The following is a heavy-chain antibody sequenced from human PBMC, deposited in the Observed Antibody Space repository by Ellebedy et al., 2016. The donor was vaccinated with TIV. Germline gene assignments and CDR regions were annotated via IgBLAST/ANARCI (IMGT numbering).Heavy chain of an antibody. J-gene: IGHJ4*02. CDR2: INAGNGNT. Sequence: AASVKVSCKASGYTFTSYAMHWVRQAPAQRLEWMGSINAGNGNTNYAQELHGRVTMTTDTSTNTAYMELSSLRSDDTAVYYCARDLTAMVTKTYWGQGTLVTVSS. CDR3: ARDLTAMVTKTY. D-gene: IGHD5-18*01. V-gene: IGHV1-3*01. CDR1: GYTFTSYA.